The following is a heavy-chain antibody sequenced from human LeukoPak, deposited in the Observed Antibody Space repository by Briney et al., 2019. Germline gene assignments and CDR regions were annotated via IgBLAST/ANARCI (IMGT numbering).Heavy chain of an antibody. J-gene: IGHJ4*02. CDR1: TFRSYG. CDR3: AKDLSGYSSSSWLDY. D-gene: IGHD6-6*01. V-gene: IGHV3-30*02. Sequence: PGGSLRLSCAASTFRSYGMHWVRQPQGKGLEWVAFIRYEGSDKYYADSVKGRFTISRDNSKNTLYLQMNSLRAEDTAVYYCAKDLSGYSSSSWLDYWGQGTLVTVSS. CDR2: IRYEGSDK.